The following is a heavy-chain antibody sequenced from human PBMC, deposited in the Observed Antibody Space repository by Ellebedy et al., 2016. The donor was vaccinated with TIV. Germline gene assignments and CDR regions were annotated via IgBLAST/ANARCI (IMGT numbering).Heavy chain of an antibody. CDR2: IAGRTNLI. Sequence: GESLKISCAASGITFSQYWMNWVRQAPGKGLEWLSYIAGRTNLIYYADSVKGRFTISRDNAKNSAFLQMSSLGAEDSAMYYCVRWGDYEGWDLWGQGTLVTVSS. V-gene: IGHV3-48*04. CDR1: GITFSQYW. D-gene: IGHD4-17*01. CDR3: VRWGDYEGWDL. J-gene: IGHJ5*02.